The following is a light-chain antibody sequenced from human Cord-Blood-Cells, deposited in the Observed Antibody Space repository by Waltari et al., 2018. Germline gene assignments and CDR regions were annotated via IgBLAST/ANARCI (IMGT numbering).Light chain of an antibody. Sequence: QSALNHTASVSGYPGQSITISCTGTSSDAGSYHLGSWSQQHPGKAPKLMLYEGSKRPSGVSNRSSGSKSGNTASLTISGLQAEDEADYYCCSYAGSWVFGGGTKLTVL. CDR3: CSYAGSWV. CDR1: SSDAGSYHL. CDR2: EGS. J-gene: IGLJ3*02. V-gene: IGLV2-23*01.